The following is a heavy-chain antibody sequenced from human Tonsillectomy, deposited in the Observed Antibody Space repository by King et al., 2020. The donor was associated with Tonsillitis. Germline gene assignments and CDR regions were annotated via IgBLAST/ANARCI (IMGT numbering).Heavy chain of an antibody. D-gene: IGHD2-2*01. V-gene: IGHV1-8*01. CDR1: GYFFSSHD. Sequence: VQLVESGAEVKKPGASVKVSCKASGYFFSSHDIHWVRQATGHGLEWMGWMNPNSGNTGYAQRFQGRITITTDTSITTAYMELSSLRSEDTAVYYCVKGRNQLGWSYFDYWGQGTLVTVSS. CDR2: MNPNSGNT. J-gene: IGHJ4*02. CDR3: VKGRNQLGWSYFDY.